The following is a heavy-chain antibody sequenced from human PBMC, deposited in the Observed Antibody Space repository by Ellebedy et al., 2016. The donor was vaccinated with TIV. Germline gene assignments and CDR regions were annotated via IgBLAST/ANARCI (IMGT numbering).Heavy chain of an antibody. Sequence: SQTLSLTCAISGDSVSSNSAAWNWIRQSPSRGLEWLGRTYYRSKWYNDYAVSVKRRITINPDTSKNQFSLQLNSVTPEDTAVYYCARNVVEMATIWGDYYYYYGMDVWGQGTTVTVSS. CDR1: GDSVSSNSAA. V-gene: IGHV6-1*01. D-gene: IGHD5-24*01. CDR2: TYYRSKWYN. J-gene: IGHJ6*02. CDR3: ARNVVEMATIWGDYYYYYGMDV.